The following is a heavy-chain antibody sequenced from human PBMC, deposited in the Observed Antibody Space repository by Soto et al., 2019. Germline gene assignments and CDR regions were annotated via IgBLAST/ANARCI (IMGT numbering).Heavy chain of an antibody. CDR2: IVVGSGNT. Sequence: SVKVSCKASGFTFTSSAVQWVRQARGQRLEWIGWIVVGSGNTNYAQKFQERVTITRDMSTSTAYMELSSLRSEDTAVYYCAVFYCGGDCPTSYYHYGMDVWGQGTTVTVSS. CDR3: AVFYCGGDCPTSYYHYGMDV. D-gene: IGHD2-21*02. J-gene: IGHJ6*01. V-gene: IGHV1-58*01. CDR1: GFTFTSSA.